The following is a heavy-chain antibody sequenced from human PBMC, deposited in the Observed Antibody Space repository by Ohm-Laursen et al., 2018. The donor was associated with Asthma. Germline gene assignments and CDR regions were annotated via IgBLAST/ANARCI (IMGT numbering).Heavy chain of an antibody. J-gene: IGHJ4*02. CDR1: GYSFTSYW. V-gene: IGHV5-51*01. Sequence: ESLKIYCKGSGYSFTSYWIGWGRQMPGKGLEWMGIIYPGDSDTRYSPSFQGQVTISADKSISTAYLQWSSLKASDTAMYYCARLAEMATIYAYWGQGTLVTVSS. CDR3: ARLAEMATIYAY. D-gene: IGHD5-24*01. CDR2: IYPGDSDT.